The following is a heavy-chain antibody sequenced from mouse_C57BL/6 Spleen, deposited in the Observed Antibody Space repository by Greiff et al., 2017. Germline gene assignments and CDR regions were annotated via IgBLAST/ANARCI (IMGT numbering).Heavy chain of an antibody. Sequence: EVMLVESGGDLVKPGGSLKLSCAASGFTFSSYGMSWVRQTPDKRLEWVATISSGGSYTYYPDSVKGRFTISRDNAKNTLYLQMSSLKSEDTAMYYCARQGSYYFDYWGKGTTLTVSS. D-gene: IGHD1-1*02. J-gene: IGHJ2*01. CDR1: GFTFSSYG. CDR3: ARQGSYYFDY. CDR2: ISSGGSYT. V-gene: IGHV5-6*01.